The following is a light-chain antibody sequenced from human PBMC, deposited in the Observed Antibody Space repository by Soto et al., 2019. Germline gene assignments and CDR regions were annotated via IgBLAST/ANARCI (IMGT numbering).Light chain of an antibody. V-gene: IGKV3-20*01. CDR3: QQYGSSPWT. CDR2: TTS. CDR1: QSLSGY. Sequence: DIVLTQSPGTLSLSPGERASLSCRASQSLSGYLAWYQQRPGQAPRLLIYTTSNRATDTPDRFSGSGSGTDFTLTISRLEPEDFAVYYCQQYGSSPWTFGQGTKVEIK. J-gene: IGKJ1*01.